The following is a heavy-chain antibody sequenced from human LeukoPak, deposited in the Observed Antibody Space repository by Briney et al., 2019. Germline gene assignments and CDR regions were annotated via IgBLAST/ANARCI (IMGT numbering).Heavy chain of an antibody. CDR1: GFTFSSYC. V-gene: IGHV3-30*02. D-gene: IGHD1-26*01. Sequence: GGSLRLSCAASGFTFSSYCMHWVRQAPGKGLEWVAFIRYDASNKYYVDFVKGRFTISRDNSKNTLYLQMNSLRAEDTAVYYCATKRVGSTDYYYYSYMDVWGKGTTVTVSS. CDR3: ATKRVGSTDYYYYSYMDV. CDR2: IRYDASNK. J-gene: IGHJ6*03.